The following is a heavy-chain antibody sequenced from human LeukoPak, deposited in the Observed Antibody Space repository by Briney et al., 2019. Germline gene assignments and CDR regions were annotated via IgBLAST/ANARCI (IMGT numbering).Heavy chain of an antibody. V-gene: IGHV3-23*01. CDR2: ISGSGGST. CDR1: GFTFSSYA. Sequence: GGSLRLSCAASGFTFSSYAMSRVRQAPGKGLEWVSAISGSGGSTYYADSVKGRFTISRDNSKNTLYLQMNSLRAEDTAVYYCAKEHYDSSGYYYRYFQHWGQGTLVSVSS. D-gene: IGHD3-22*01. J-gene: IGHJ1*01. CDR3: AKEHYDSSGYYYRYFQH.